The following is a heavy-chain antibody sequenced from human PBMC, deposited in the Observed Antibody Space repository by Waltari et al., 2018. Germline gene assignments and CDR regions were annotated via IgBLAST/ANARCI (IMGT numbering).Heavy chain of an antibody. CDR1: GGTFSSYA. CDR2: IIPSFGTA. Sequence: QVQLVQSGAEVKKPGSSVKVSCKASGGTFSSYAISWVRQAPGQGLEWMGRIIPSFGTANYAQKFQGRVTITADKSTSTAYMELSSLRSEDTAVYYCASPYYDSSGYWDAFDIWGQGTMVTVSS. J-gene: IGHJ3*02. CDR3: ASPYYDSSGYWDAFDI. V-gene: IGHV1-69*08. D-gene: IGHD3-22*01.